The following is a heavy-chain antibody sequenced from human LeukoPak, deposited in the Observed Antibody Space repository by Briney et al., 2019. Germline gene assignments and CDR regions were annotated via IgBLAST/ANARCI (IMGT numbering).Heavy chain of an antibody. CDR1: GFSFNNYW. CDR3: VRGPHIAATSY. Sequence: PGGSLRLSCVVSGFSFNNYWMTWVRQPPGKGLEWVANIKQDGSEKQYVDSVKGRFAISRDNAKQSLYLQINTLRAEDTAVYYCVRGPHIAATSYRGQGTMATDSS. J-gene: IGHJ4*02. CDR2: IKQDGSEK. V-gene: IGHV3-7*03. D-gene: IGHD6-25*01.